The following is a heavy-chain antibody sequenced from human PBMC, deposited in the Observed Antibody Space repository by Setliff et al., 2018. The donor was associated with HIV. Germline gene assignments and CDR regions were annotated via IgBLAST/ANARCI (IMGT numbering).Heavy chain of an antibody. CDR1: RFPFSSYC. D-gene: IGHD2-8*01. CDR3: ARDDALDC. CDR2: INQDGSEK. V-gene: IGHV3-7*01. J-gene: IGHJ4*02. Sequence: LRLSCAASRFPFSSYCMSWVRQAPGKGLEFVAYINQDGSEKYYADSVKGRFAISRDNAKNSLYLQMNSLRAEDTAVYFCARDDALDCWGQGTLVTVSS.